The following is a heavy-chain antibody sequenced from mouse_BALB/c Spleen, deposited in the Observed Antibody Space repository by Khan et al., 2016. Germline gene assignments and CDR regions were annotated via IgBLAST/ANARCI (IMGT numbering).Heavy chain of an antibody. CDR3: ARRGDGYYVDS. J-gene: IGHJ2*01. CDR1: GYTFTSYW. CDR2: IAPGSGST. Sequence: DLVKPGASVKLSCKASGYTFTSYWINWIKQRPGQGLEWIGRIAPGSGSTYYNEMFKGKATLTVDISSSTAYIQLSSLSSEDSAVYCYARRGDGYYVDSWGRGTTLAVSS. D-gene: IGHD1-2*01. V-gene: IGHV1S41*01.